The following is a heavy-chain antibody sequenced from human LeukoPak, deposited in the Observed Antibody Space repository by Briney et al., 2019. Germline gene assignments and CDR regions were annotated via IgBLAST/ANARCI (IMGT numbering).Heavy chain of an antibody. J-gene: IGHJ4*02. D-gene: IGHD3-10*01. CDR3: AREPITMVREVGRDY. V-gene: IGHV4-31*03. Sequence: SETLSLTCTVSGGSISSSSYYWGWIRQPPGKGLEWIGYIYYSGSTYYNPSLKSRVTISVDTSKNQFSLKLGSVTAADTAVYYCAREPITMVREVGRDYWGQGTLVTVSS. CDR1: GGSISSSSYY. CDR2: IYYSGST.